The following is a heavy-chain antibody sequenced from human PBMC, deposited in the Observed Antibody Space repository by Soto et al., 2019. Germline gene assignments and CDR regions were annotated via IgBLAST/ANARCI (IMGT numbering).Heavy chain of an antibody. CDR2: INAGNGNT. CDR1: GYTFTSYA. J-gene: IGHJ4*02. D-gene: IGHD3-10*01. V-gene: IGHV1-3*01. Sequence: ASVKVSCKASGYTFTSYAMHWVRQAPGQRLEWMGWINAGNGNTKYSQKFQGRVTITRDTSASTAYMELSSLRSEDTAVYYCARSSIPMVRGFDCWGQGTLVTVSS. CDR3: ARSSIPMVRGFDC.